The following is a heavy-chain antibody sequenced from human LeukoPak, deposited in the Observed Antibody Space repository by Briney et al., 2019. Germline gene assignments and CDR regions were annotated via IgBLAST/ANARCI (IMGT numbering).Heavy chain of an antibody. V-gene: IGHV1-69*06. CDR3: ARDNDSRDPPHFDY. Sequence: ASVKVSCKASGYTFTSYDINWVRQATGQGLEWMGGIIPIFGTANYAQKFRGRVTITADKSARTAHMELSSLRSEDTAVYYCARDNDSRDPPHFDYWGQGTLVTVSS. CDR1: GYTFTSYD. D-gene: IGHD3-16*01. J-gene: IGHJ4*02. CDR2: IIPIFGTA.